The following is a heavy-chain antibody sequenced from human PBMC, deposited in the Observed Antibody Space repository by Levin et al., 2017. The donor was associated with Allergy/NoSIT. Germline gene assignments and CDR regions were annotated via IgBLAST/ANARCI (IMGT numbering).Heavy chain of an antibody. V-gene: IGHV4-59*01. J-gene: IGHJ4*02. Sequence: SETLSLTCTVSGGSISSDNWSWIRQPPGKGLEWIGYIYDTGNTNYNPSLKSRVTLSVDTSKNQFSLKLSSVTPADTAVYYCARFVWGSYRGFDYWGQVTLVTVSS. CDR1: GGSISSDN. D-gene: IGHD3-16*02. CDR2: IYDTGNT. CDR3: ARFVWGSYRGFDY.